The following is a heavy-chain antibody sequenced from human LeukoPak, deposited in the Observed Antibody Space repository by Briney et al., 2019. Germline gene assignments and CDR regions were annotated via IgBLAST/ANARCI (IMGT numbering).Heavy chain of an antibody. Sequence: GGSLRLSCAASGFTLSSYSMNWVRQAPGKGLEWASSISSSSSYIYYADSVKGRFTISRDNARNSLYLQMNSLRAEDTAVYYCARETDSTLFDYWGQGTLVTVSS. CDR3: ARETDSTLFDY. CDR2: ISSSSSYI. D-gene: IGHD2-2*01. V-gene: IGHV3-21*01. CDR1: GFTLSSYS. J-gene: IGHJ4*02.